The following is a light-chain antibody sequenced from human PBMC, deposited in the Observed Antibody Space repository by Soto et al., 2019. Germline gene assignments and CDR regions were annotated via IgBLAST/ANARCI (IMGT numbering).Light chain of an antibody. V-gene: IGKV3-15*01. J-gene: IGKJ1*01. CDR2: GAS. CDR1: QSVSSN. CDR3: QQYNNWPRT. Sequence: EIVMTQSPATLSVSPGERATLSCRASQSVSSNLAWYQQKPGQAPRLLIYGASTRATGIPARFSGSGSGTEFTLTISSLQSEDCAVYYCQQYNNWPRTFCQGTKVEI.